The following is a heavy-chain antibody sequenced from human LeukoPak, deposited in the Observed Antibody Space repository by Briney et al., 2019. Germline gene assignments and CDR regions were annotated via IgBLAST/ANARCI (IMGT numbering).Heavy chain of an antibody. V-gene: IGHV3-7*01. CDR2: IKQDGSEK. CDR1: GFTFSNYW. D-gene: IGHD3-22*01. J-gene: IGHJ4*02. Sequence: GGSLRLSCAPSGFTFSNYWMSWVRQAPGKGLEWVANIKQDGSEKYYVDSVKGRFTISRDNAKNSLYLQMNSLRAEDTAVYYCAKQRGSGYYFDYWGQGTLVTVSS. CDR3: AKQRGSGYYFDY.